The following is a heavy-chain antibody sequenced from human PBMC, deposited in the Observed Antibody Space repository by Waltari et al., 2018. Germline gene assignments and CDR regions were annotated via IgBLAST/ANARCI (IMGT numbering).Heavy chain of an antibody. CDR1: GSTFGDHA. Sequence: EVQLVESGGDLLQPGRSLRLSCTASGSTFGDHALAWVRQAPGKGLEWISFIRSKAYGATPEHAASLEGRFTMSRDDSKSIVYLHMEGLKVEDTAVYFCARIPTGTTGEGDYWGQGTLVIV. CDR2: IRSKAYGATP. CDR3: ARIPTGTTGEGDY. V-gene: IGHV3-49*04. D-gene: IGHD1-1*01. J-gene: IGHJ4*02.